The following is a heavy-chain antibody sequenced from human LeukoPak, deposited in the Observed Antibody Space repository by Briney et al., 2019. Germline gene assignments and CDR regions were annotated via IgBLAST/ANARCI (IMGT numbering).Heavy chain of an antibody. CDR3: TRTSASTAIDY. D-gene: IGHD4-17*01. V-gene: IGHV4-59*01. J-gene: IGHJ4*02. CDR1: GVSISNNY. CDR2: IHYSGSP. Sequence: SETLSLTCTVSGVSISNNYWSWIRQPPGKRLEWIGYIHYSGSPNYSPSLKSRVTMSLDTSRNQFSLKLSSVTAADTAVYYCTRTSASTAIDYWGPGTLVTVAS.